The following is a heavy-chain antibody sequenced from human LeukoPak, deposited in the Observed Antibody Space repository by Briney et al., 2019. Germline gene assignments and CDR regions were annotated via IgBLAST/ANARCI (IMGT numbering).Heavy chain of an antibody. J-gene: IGHJ5*02. CDR1: GYTFTSYA. D-gene: IGHD3-3*01. V-gene: IGHV1-3*01. Sequence: ASVKVSCKASGYTFTSYAMHWVRQAPGQRLEWMGWINAGNGNTKYSQKFQGRVTITRDTSASTAYMELSSLRSEDTAVYYCARGRTGITIFGVVSQDWFDPWGQGTLVTVSS. CDR2: INAGNGNT. CDR3: ARGRTGITIFGVVSQDWFDP.